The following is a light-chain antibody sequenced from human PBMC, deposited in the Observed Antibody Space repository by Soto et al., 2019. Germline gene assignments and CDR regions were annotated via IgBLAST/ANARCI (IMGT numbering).Light chain of an antibody. Sequence: QSVLTQPASVSGSPGQSITISCTGSRSDVGTYNLVSWYQQHPGKAPKLMIYQGTKRPSGVSNRFSGSKSGNTASPTISGLQAEDEADYYCCSNAGSSSYVFGLAPKVTVL. CDR2: QGT. CDR1: RSDVGTYNL. J-gene: IGLJ1*01. V-gene: IGLV2-23*01. CDR3: CSNAGSSSYV.